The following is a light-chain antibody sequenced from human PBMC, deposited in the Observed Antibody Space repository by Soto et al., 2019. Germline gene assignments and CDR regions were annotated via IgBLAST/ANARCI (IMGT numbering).Light chain of an antibody. CDR1: SSNIGSNY. J-gene: IGLJ1*01. CDR3: APWDDSLSAYYV. CDR2: RNN. V-gene: IGLV1-47*01. Sequence: QSVLTQPPSASGTPGQRVTISCSGSSSNIGSNYVYWYQQLPGTAPKLLIYRNNQRPSGVPDRFSGSKSGTSASLAISGLRSEDEADYYCAPWDDSLSAYYVFGTGTKVTVL.